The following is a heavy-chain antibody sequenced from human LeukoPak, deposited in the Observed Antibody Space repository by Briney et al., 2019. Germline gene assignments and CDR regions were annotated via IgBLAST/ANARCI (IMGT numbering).Heavy chain of an antibody. Sequence: SETPSLTCTASGGSFNIYDWSWIRQPAGKGLEWIGRIYSTGSTNYSPTLTSRVTMSVDKSKNQCSMTQGSVTYSDTAVYYCARGIADPYSFDYWGQGTLVTVSS. J-gene: IGHJ4*02. CDR3: ARGIADPYSFDY. V-gene: IGHV4-4*07. CDR2: IYSTGST. CDR1: GGSFNIYD. D-gene: IGHD6-13*01.